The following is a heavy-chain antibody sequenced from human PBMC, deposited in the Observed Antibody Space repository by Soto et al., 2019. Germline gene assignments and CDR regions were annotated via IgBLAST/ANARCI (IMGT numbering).Heavy chain of an antibody. D-gene: IGHD3-10*01. J-gene: IGHJ4*02. Sequence: ASVKVSCKVSGYTLTELSMHWVRQAPGQGLEWMGWFDAYDGNTNYAQKLQGRVTMTTDTSTSTAYMELRSLRSDDTAVYYCASGSGSYYYYWGQGTLVTVSS. CDR1: GYTLTELS. V-gene: IGHV1-24*01. CDR2: FDAYDGNT. CDR3: ASGSGSYYYY.